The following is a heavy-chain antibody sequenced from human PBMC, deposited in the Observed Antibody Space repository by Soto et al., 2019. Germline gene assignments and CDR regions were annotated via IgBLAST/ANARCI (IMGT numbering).Heavy chain of an antibody. CDR2: MYNSGST. J-gene: IGHJ4*02. CDR1: GGSISSGGYS. Sequence: SETLSLTCAVSGGSISSGGYSWSWIRQPPGKGLEWIGYMYNSGSTYYNPSLKSRVSMSVDTSRTQFSLKLNSVTAADTAVYYCARHNYGSGSTYFDYWGQGTLVTVSS. CDR3: ARHNYGSGSTYFDY. V-gene: IGHV4-30-2*01. D-gene: IGHD3-10*01.